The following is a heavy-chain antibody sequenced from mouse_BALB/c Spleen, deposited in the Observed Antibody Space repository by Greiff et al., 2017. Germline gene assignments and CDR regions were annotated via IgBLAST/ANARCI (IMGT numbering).Heavy chain of an antibody. Sequence: DVHLVESGAELVKPGASVKLSCTASGFNIKDTYMHWVKQRPEQGLEWIGRNDPANGNTKYDPKFQGKATITADTSSNTAYLQLSSLTSEDTAVYYCARSEGYGNYLFAYWGQGTLVTVSA. J-gene: IGHJ3*01. D-gene: IGHD2-10*02. V-gene: IGHV14-3*02. CDR1: GFNIKDTY. CDR2: NDPANGNT. CDR3: ARSEGYGNYLFAY.